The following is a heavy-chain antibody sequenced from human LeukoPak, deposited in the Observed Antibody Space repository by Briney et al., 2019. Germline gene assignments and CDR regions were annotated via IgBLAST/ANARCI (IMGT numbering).Heavy chain of an antibody. CDR1: GGTFSSYA. Sequence: GASVKVSCKASGGTFSSYAISWVRQAPGQGLEWMGGIIPIFGTANYAQKFQGRVTITADKSTSTAYMELSSLRSEDTAVYYCNAYYDFWSGYSRYFDYWGQGTLVTVSS. J-gene: IGHJ4*02. D-gene: IGHD3-3*01. CDR2: IIPIFGTA. CDR3: NAYYDFWSGYSRYFDY. V-gene: IGHV1-69*06.